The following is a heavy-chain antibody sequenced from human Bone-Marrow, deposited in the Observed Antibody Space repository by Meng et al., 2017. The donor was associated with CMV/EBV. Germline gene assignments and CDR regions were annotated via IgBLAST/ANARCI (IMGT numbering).Heavy chain of an antibody. D-gene: IGHD6-19*01. CDR2: TWYDGSNK. CDR1: GFTFSSYG. J-gene: IGHJ4*02. V-gene: IGHV3-33*06. Sequence: GESLKISCAASGFTFSSYGMHWVRQAPGKGLEWVAVTWYDGSNKYYADSVKGRFTISRDNSKNTLYLQMNSLRAEDTAVYYCAKDLFNSRGVDYWGQGTLVTVSS. CDR3: AKDLFNSRGVDY.